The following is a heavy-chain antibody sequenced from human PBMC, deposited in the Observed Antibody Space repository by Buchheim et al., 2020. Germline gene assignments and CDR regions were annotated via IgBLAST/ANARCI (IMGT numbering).Heavy chain of an antibody. Sequence: EVQLLESGGGLVQPGGSLRLSCRGSGFTFSGYWMSWVRQAPGKGLEWVANINKDGSERYHVDSVKGRFTVSRDNAEKSLFLQMNSLRGEDTAVYYCARGHTSSAGIYWGQGTL. V-gene: IGHV3-7*01. J-gene: IGHJ4*02. CDR3: ARGHTSSAGIY. D-gene: IGHD6-13*01. CDR1: GFTFSGYW. CDR2: INKDGSER.